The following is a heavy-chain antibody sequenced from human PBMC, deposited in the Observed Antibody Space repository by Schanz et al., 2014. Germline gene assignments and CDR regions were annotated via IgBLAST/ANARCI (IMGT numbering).Heavy chain of an antibody. CDR3: AKGLYYDNTGGGFDY. J-gene: IGHJ4*02. V-gene: IGHV3-30-3*01. Sequence: QVQLVESGGGVVQFGRSLRLSCAASGFTFSSYAMHWVRQAPGKGLEWVAVISYDGRNKYYADSVKGRFTISRDNSKTTLSLQMNSLRAEDTAVYYCAKGLYYDNTGGGFDYWGQGTLVTVSS. CDR1: GFTFSSYA. D-gene: IGHD3-16*01. CDR2: ISYDGRNK.